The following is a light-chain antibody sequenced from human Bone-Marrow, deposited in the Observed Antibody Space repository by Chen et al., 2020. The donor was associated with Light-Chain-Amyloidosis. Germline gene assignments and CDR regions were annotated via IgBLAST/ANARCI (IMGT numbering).Light chain of an antibody. CDR2: QDT. CDR3: QAWDSSTGV. Sequence: SYELTQPPSVSVSPGQTASITCSGDKLGDKYACWYHQKPGQSPVLVIYQDTKRPSGIPECFAGSNSGNTATLTIRGTQAMDEADYYCQAWDSSTGVFGGGTTLTVL. J-gene: IGLJ3*02. V-gene: IGLV3-1*01. CDR1: KLGDKY.